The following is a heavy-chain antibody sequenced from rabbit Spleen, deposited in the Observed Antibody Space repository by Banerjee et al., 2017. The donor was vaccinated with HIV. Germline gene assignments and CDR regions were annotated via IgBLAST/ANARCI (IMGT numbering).Heavy chain of an antibody. D-gene: IGHD2-1*01. CDR1: GVSFSDREV. Sequence: EQLEESGGGLVKPEGSLTLTCKASGVSFSDREVMCWVRQAPGKGLEWIACINTVTGKAVYASWAKGRFTISKTSSTTVTLQMTSLTAADTATYFCARGSAAMTMVITGFYFNLWGPGTLVTVS. J-gene: IGHJ4*01. V-gene: IGHV1S45*01. CDR3: ARGSAAMTMVITGFYFNL. CDR2: INTVTGKA.